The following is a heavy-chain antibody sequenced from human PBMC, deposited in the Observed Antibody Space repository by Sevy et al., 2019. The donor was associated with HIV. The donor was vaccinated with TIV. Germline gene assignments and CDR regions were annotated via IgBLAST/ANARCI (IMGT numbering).Heavy chain of an antibody. CDR1: GFTFSSYA. CDR3: ARDLHPGYCSGGSCYGNWFDP. CDR2: ISYDGSNK. V-gene: IGHV3-30-3*01. J-gene: IGHJ5*02. D-gene: IGHD2-15*01. Sequence: GESLKISCAASGFTFSSYAMHWVRQAPGKGLEWVAVISYDGSNKYYADSVKGRFTISRDNSKNTLYLQMNSLRAEDTAVYYCARDLHPGYCSGGSCYGNWFDPWGQGTLVTVSS.